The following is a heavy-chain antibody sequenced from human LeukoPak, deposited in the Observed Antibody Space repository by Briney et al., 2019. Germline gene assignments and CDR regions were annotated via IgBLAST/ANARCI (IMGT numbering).Heavy chain of an antibody. D-gene: IGHD3-3*01. V-gene: IGHV3-7*01. CDR1: GFTFSSYW. CDR2: IKQDGSEK. Sequence: PSGWSLRLSCAASGFTFSSYWMSWVRQAPGKGLEWVANIKQDGSEKYYVDSVKGRFTISRDNAKNSLYLQMNSLRAEDTAVYYCARKTRLRFLEWLPYYMDVWGKGTTVTVSS. J-gene: IGHJ6*03. CDR3: ARKTRLRFLEWLPYYMDV.